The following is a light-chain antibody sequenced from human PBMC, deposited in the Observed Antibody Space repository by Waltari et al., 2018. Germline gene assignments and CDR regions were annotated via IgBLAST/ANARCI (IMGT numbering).Light chain of an antibody. V-gene: IGKV4-1*01. CDR2: WAS. CDR1: QSVLYSSNNKNY. CDR3: QQYYSTPPAWT. Sequence: DIVMTQSPDSLAVSLGEGATINCKSSQSVLYSSNNKNYLAWYQQKPGQPPKLLIYWASTRESGVPDRFSGSGSGTDFTLTISSLQAEDVAVYYCQQYYSTPPAWTFGQGTKVEIK. J-gene: IGKJ1*01.